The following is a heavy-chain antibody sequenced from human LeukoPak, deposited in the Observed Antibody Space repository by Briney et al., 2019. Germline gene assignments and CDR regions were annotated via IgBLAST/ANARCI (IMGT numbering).Heavy chain of an antibody. V-gene: IGHV4-59*12. CDR2: IYYSGST. CDR3: ARDDTVTTS. CDR1: GGSISSYY. J-gene: IGHJ4*02. D-gene: IGHD4-11*01. Sequence: SETLSLTCTVSGGSISSYYWSWIRQPPGKGLEWIGYIYYSGSTNYNPSLKSRVTISVDTSKNQFSLKLSSVTAADTAVYYCARDDTVTTSWGQGTLVTVSS.